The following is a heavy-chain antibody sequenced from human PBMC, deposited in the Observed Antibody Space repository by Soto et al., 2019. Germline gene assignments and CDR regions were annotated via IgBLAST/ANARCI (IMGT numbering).Heavy chain of an antibody. CDR3: ARAVHTMIQGVRFPVDQ. CDR2: INPNGGGT. J-gene: IGHJ4*02. D-gene: IGHD3-10*01. V-gene: IGHV1-2*02. CDR1: GYTFTAYY. Sequence: QVQLVQSGAEMKKPGASVKVSCEASGYTFTAYYIHWVRQAPGQGLEWMGWINPNGGGTKYAQKFQGRVTMTRDTSINTAYMELTRLTSDDTAAYYCARAVHTMIQGVRFPVDQWGQGTLGTVSS.